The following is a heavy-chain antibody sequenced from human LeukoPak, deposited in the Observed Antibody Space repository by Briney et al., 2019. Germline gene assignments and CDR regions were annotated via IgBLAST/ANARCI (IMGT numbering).Heavy chain of an antibody. Sequence: GESLKISCKGSGYIFTTYWIGWVRQMPAKGLEWMGLIYPGDSDTRYSPSFQGQVTISDDKSISTAYLQWSSLKASDTAMYYCARLNYGSASRRIDGFDIWGQGTMVTVSS. J-gene: IGHJ3*02. CDR3: ARLNYGSASRRIDGFDI. V-gene: IGHV5-51*01. CDR1: GYIFTTYW. D-gene: IGHD3-10*01. CDR2: IYPGDSDT.